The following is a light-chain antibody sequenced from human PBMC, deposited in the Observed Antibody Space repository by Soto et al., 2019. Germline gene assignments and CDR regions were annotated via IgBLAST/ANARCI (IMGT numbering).Light chain of an antibody. CDR1: SSDVGGYNY. V-gene: IGLV2-14*01. Sequence: QSVLTQPASVSGSPGQSITISCTGTSSDVGGYNYVSWYQQHPGKAPKLMIYDVSNRPSGVSNRFSGSKSGNTASLTNSGLQAEDEADYYCSSYTSSSTEVFGTGTKLTVL. CDR3: SSYTSSSTEV. J-gene: IGLJ1*01. CDR2: DVS.